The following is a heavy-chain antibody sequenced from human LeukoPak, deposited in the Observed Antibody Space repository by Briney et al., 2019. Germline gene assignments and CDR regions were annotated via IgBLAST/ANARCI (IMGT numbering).Heavy chain of an antibody. CDR2: IYTSGST. CDR1: GGSISSGSYY. CDR3: ARNLNPPLPPPA. J-gene: IGHJ4*02. Sequence: SQTLSLTCTVSGGSISSGSYYWSWIRQPAGKGLEWIGRIYTSGSTNYNPSLKSRVTISVDTSKNQFSLKLRSVTAADTAVYSCARNLNPPLPPPAGGQGPRVTVP. V-gene: IGHV4-61*02.